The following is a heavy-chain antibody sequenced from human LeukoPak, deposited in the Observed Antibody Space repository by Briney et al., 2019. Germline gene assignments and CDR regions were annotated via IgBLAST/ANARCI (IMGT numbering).Heavy chain of an antibody. D-gene: IGHD3-3*01. CDR2: IYFSGST. CDR1: GGSISSYY. V-gene: IGHV4-59*01. Sequence: SETLSLTCTVSGGSISSYYWSWIRQPPGKGLEWIGYIYFSGSTNYNPSLESRVTISVDTSKNQFSLKLSSVTAADTAVYYCARVTADYDFWSGYPTPFFDYWGQGTLVTVSS. CDR3: ARVTADYDFWSGYPTPFFDY. J-gene: IGHJ4*02.